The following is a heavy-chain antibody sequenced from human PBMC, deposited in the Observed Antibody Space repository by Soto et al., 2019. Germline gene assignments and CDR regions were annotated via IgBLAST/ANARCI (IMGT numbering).Heavy chain of an antibody. Sequence: GGSLRLSCAASGFTFSSFAMSWVRQAPGKGLDWVSAISGSGGSTYSADSVKGRFTISRDNSKNTLYLQMSSLRAEDTAVYYCAREGDSHAFRGFDLWGQGTPVTVSS. CDR3: AREGDSHAFRGFDL. V-gene: IGHV3-23*01. D-gene: IGHD5-18*01. CDR1: GFTFSSFA. J-gene: IGHJ5*02. CDR2: ISGSGGST.